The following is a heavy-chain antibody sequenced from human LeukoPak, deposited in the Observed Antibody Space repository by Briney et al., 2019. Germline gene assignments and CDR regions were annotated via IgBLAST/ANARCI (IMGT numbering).Heavy chain of an antibody. CDR3: ARHRPYRAWIQPYPLELVLREVGY. J-gene: IGHJ4*02. D-gene: IGHD5-18*01. Sequence: GESLKISCKGSGYSFTSYWIGWVRQMPGKGLEWMGIIYPGDSDTRYSPSLQVQVTISADTSISTAYLQWSSLKASDTAMYYCARHRPYRAWIQPYPLELVLREVGYWGQGTLVTVSS. CDR1: GYSFTSYW. CDR2: IYPGDSDT. V-gene: IGHV5-51*01.